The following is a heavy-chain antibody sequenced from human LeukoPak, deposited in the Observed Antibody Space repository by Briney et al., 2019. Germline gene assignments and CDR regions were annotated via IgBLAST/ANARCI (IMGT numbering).Heavy chain of an antibody. D-gene: IGHD6-19*01. J-gene: IGHJ4*02. CDR3: ARVGYSSGWYFDY. CDR2: ISSTSSYI. V-gene: IGHV3-21*01. Sequence: GVTLSLPCAVSGFTFSAYSMNWVRQAPGKGLEWISSISSTSSYIYYADSVKGRFTISRDNAQKSLYLQMNSLRAEDTAVYYCARVGYSSGWYFDYWGQGTLVTVSS. CDR1: GFTFSAYS.